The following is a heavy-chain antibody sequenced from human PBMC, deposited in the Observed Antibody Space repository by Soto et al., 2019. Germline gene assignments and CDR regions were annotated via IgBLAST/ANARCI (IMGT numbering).Heavy chain of an antibody. J-gene: IGHJ6*03. D-gene: IGHD3-10*01. CDR2: ISWNSGSI. CDR3: AKYLPQYGSGSYSLPYYCYMDV. V-gene: IGHV3-9*01. Sequence: SLRLSCAASGFTFDDYAMHWVRQAPGKGLEWVSGISWNSGSIGYADSVKGRFTISRDNAKNSLYLQMNSLRVEDTALYYCAKYLPQYGSGSYSLPYYCYMDVWGKETTVTVSS. CDR1: GFTFDDYA.